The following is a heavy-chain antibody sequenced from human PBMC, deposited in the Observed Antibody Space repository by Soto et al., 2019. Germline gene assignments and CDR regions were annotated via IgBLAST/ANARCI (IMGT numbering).Heavy chain of an antibody. V-gene: IGHV5-51*01. CDR1: GYSCTNYW. Sequence: PGASLKISCKGSGYSCTNYWIGWVRQMPGKGLEWMGIIYPGDSDTRYSPSFQGQVTISADKSINTAYLQWSSLKASDTAMYYCARLILGATDAFDIWGQGTVVTVSS. J-gene: IGHJ3*02. CDR2: IYPGDSDT. D-gene: IGHD3-16*01. CDR3: ARLILGATDAFDI.